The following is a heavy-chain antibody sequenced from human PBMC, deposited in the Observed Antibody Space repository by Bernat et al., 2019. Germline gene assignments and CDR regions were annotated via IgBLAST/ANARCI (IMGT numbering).Heavy chain of an antibody. V-gene: IGHV1-18*01. CDR2: ISAHSGNT. CDR1: GYTFINYD. J-gene: IGHJ6*02. CDR3: ARDHQWLAFYGLDV. D-gene: IGHD6-19*01. Sequence: QGQLVQSGPEVKRPGASVRVSCKASGYTFINYDITWVRQAPGKGLEWMGWISAHSGNTNYGQKFQGRVTMTTDTSTNPAYMELRSLRPNDTAVYYCARDHQWLAFYGLDVWGQGTAVSFSS.